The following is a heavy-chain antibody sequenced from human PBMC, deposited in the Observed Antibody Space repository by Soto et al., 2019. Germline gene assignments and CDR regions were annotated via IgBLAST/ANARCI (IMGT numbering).Heavy chain of an antibody. J-gene: IGHJ4*02. V-gene: IGHV4-39*02. CDR1: GGSISSSSYY. CDR2: ISYSGTT. Sequence: SETLSLTCTVSGGSISSSSYYWGWIRQPPGKGLEWIGFISYSGTTSYSPSLKSRVAISLDTSKNQFSLSLSSVTATDTAVYYCARDGRAPYCSSTSCFNQTPDYWGQGTLVTVSS. CDR3: ARDGRAPYCSSTSCFNQTPDY. D-gene: IGHD2-2*01.